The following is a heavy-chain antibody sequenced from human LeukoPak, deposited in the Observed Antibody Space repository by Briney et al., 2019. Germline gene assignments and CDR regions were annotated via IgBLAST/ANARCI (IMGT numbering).Heavy chain of an antibody. V-gene: IGHV3-23*01. CDR1: GFTFSSYA. Sequence: GGSLRLSCAASGFTFSSYAMSWVRQAPGKGLEWVSDISADGGSTYYADSVKGRFSISRDNSKNTLYLQMNSLRAEDTAIYYCAKAGGYCTSTSCYLFDWGQGTLVTVSS. D-gene: IGHD2-2*01. CDR3: AKAGGYCTSTSCYLFD. CDR2: ISADGGST. J-gene: IGHJ4*01.